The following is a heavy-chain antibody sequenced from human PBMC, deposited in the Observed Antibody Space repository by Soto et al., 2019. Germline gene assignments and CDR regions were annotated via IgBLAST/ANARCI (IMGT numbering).Heavy chain of an antibody. V-gene: IGHV3-33*01. CDR3: ARDQGEQPPKYPLWYMDV. D-gene: IGHD1-26*01. Sequence: GGSLRLSCAASGFTFSSYGMHWVRQAPGKGLEWVAVIWYDGSNKYYADSVKGRFTISRDNSKNTLYLQMNSLRAEDTAVYYCARDQGEQPPKYPLWYMDVWGKGTTVTVSS. CDR1: GFTFSSYG. CDR2: IWYDGSNK. J-gene: IGHJ6*03.